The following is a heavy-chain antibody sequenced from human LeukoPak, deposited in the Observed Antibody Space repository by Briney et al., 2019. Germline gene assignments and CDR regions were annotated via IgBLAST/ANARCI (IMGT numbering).Heavy chain of an antibody. V-gene: IGHV3-74*01. CDR1: EFTIGPYW. Sequence: PGGSLRLSCAASEFTIGPYWMHWVGKAPGKGLVWVPNINNDGGITTYADSVKGRFTISRDNVKNTLFLQMNSLGAEDTALYYCARGWNTTPRSGFDIWGLGTMVTVSS. D-gene: IGHD1/OR15-1a*01. CDR3: ARGWNTTPRSGFDI. J-gene: IGHJ3*02. CDR2: INNDGGIT.